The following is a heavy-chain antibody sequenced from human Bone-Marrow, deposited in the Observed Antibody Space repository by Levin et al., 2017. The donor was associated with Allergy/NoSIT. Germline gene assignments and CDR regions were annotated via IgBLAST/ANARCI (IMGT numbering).Heavy chain of an antibody. CDR3: TREAVVTALNHYHYFGMDV. Sequence: GESLKISCAASGFSVSDNYMNWVRQAPGKGLEWVSVISGDGATHYGDSVKDRCTISRDTSKNTVYLQMNHLRVEDTAVYYCTREAVVTALNHYHYFGMDVWGQGTTVTV. CDR1: GFSVSDNY. D-gene: IGHD2-21*02. V-gene: IGHV3-66*01. CDR2: ISGDGAT. J-gene: IGHJ6*02.